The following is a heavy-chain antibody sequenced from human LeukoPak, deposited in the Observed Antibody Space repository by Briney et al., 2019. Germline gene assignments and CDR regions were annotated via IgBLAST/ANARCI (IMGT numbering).Heavy chain of an antibody. CDR1: GFTFDDYA. D-gene: IGHD1-7*01. J-gene: IGHJ4*02. CDR3: AKDVTTGISGTNLLY. V-gene: IGHV3-9*01. Sequence: QPGRSLRLSCAASGFTFDDYAMHWVRQAPGKGLEWVSGISWNSGSIGYADSVKGRFTISRDNAKNSLYLQMSSLRAEDTALYYCAKDVTTGISGTNLLYWGQGTLVTVSS. CDR2: ISWNSGSI.